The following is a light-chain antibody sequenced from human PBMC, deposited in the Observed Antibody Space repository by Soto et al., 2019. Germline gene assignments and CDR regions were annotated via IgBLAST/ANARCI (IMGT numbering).Light chain of an antibody. J-gene: IGKJ4*01. CDR1: QSISGW. V-gene: IGKV1-5*01. Sequence: DIPMTQSPSTLSASAVERVTITCWASQSISGWVAWYRQKTGTEHKLLSHDDSSLESRVQSMVSGRGAGTECTLNISSLKPDDGATDDGQQYGSYRLTVGGGTKVEIK. CDR2: DDS. CDR3: QQYGSYRLT.